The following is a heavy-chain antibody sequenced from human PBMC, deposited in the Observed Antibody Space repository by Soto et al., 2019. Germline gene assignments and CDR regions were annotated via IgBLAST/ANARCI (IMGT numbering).Heavy chain of an antibody. CDR1: VDTFSSYA. CDR3: ASSSYDYGGNRGPFDF. Sequence: PSVKVSCKAYVDTFSSYAISWVRQAPGQGPEWMGGISPIFGAASYAQKFQGRVTITADESTSTAYMELSSLRSEDTAVYYCASSSYDYGGNRGPFDFWGQGTLVTVSS. V-gene: IGHV1-69*13. D-gene: IGHD4-17*01. J-gene: IGHJ4*02. CDR2: ISPIFGAA.